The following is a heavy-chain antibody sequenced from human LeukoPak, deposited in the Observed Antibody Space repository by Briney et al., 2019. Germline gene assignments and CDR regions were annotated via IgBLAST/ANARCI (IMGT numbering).Heavy chain of an antibody. CDR3: ASHPVRGTYYYDSSGAKDAFDI. V-gene: IGHV1-69*13. CDR2: IIPIFGTA. Sequence: SVNVSCKASGYTFTSYAISWVRQAPGQGLEWMGGIIPIFGTANYAQKFQGRVTITADESTSTAYMELSSLRSEDTAVYYCASHPVRGTYYYDSSGAKDAFDIWGQGTMVTVSS. CDR1: GYTFTSYA. J-gene: IGHJ3*02. D-gene: IGHD3-22*01.